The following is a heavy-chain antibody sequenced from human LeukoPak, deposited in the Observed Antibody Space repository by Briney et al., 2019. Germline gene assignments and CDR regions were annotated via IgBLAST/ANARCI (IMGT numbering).Heavy chain of an antibody. CDR3: AHAFCASSGNYRYYFDY. Sequence: SGPTLVNPTQPLTLTCTFSGFSLSTSGVGVGWIRQPPGKGLEWLALIYWDDDKRYSPSLKSRLTITKDTSRNQVVLTMPNMDPVDTATYYCAHAFCASSGNYRYYFDYWGQGTLVTVSS. D-gene: IGHD3-22*01. J-gene: IGHJ4*02. V-gene: IGHV2-5*02. CDR2: IYWDDDK. CDR1: GFSLSTSGVG.